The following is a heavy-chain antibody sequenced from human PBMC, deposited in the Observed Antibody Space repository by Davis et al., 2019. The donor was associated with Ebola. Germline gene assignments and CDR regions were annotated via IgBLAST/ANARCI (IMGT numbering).Heavy chain of an antibody. CDR2: INSDGSST. J-gene: IGHJ4*02. Sequence: GESLKISCAASGFTFSSYWMHWVRQAPGKGLVWVSRINSDGSSTSYADSVKGRFTISRDNAKNTLYLQMNSLRAEDTAVYYCARARDGYIKSGFDYWGQGTLVTVSS. CDR1: GFTFSSYW. D-gene: IGHD5-24*01. CDR3: ARARDGYIKSGFDY. V-gene: IGHV3-74*01.